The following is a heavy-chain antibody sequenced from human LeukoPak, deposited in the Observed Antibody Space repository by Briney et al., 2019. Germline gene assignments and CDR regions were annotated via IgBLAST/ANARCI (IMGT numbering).Heavy chain of an antibody. CDR1: GFTLSSYA. D-gene: IGHD6-13*01. CDR3: AKKGSRTIATGGFDC. CDR2: ISGSGSTT. V-gene: IGHV3-23*01. J-gene: IGHJ4*02. Sequence: GGSLRLSCAASGFTLSSYAMSWVRQAPGKGLEWISTISGSGSTTYYGDSVKGRFTISRDSSKNTLDLQMNSLRAEDTAVYYCAKKGSRTIATGGFDCWGQGTLVIVSS.